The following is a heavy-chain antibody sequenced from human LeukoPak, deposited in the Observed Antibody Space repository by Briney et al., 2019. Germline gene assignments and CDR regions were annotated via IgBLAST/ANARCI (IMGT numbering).Heavy chain of an antibody. J-gene: IGHJ5*02. CDR1: GFTFLSYS. CDR3: AKDTYYDSSGYYPNWFDP. Sequence: GGSLRLSCAASGFTFLSYSMNWVRQAPGKGLEWVSSISSTSSSYIYYADSVKGRFTISRDNSKNTLYLQMNSLRAEDTAVYYCAKDTYYDSSGYYPNWFDPWGQGTLVTVSS. D-gene: IGHD3-22*01. V-gene: IGHV3-21*04. CDR2: ISSTSSSYI.